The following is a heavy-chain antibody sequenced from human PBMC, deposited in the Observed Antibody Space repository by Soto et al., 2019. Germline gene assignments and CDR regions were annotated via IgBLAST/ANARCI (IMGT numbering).Heavy chain of an antibody. CDR1: GDSISSMNW. J-gene: IGHJ4*02. Sequence: SETLSLTCAVSGDSISSMNWWSWVRQPPGKGLEWIGGISFSGSTHYNPSLKSRVTISIDTSKNQFSLKLSSVTAADTAVYYCPRLRGLGVVSLYFDYWGQGALVTVSS. CDR2: ISFSGST. D-gene: IGHD2-15*01. V-gene: IGHV4-4*02. CDR3: PRLRGLGVVSLYFDY.